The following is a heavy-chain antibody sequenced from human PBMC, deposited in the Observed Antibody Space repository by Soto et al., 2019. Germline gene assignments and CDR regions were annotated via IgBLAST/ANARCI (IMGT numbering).Heavy chain of an antibody. CDR1: GGSISGTTYS. D-gene: IGHD6-13*01. Sequence: PSETLSLTCAVSGGSISGTTYSWSWLRQPPGKGLEWIGYIYDSGNTYYNPSLKSQFSISVDRSKNQFSLKLISVTAADTAVYYCARGQGAAAGHSNFDYWGQGALVTVSS. CDR3: ARGQGAAAGHSNFDY. J-gene: IGHJ4*02. CDR2: IYDSGNT. V-gene: IGHV4-30-2*01.